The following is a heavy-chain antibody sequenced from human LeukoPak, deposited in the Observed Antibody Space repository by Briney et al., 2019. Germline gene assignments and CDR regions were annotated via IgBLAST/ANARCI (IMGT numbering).Heavy chain of an antibody. J-gene: IGHJ4*02. Sequence: GGSLRLSCAASGFTFSSYAMHWVRQAPGKGLEWVSGISWNSGSIGYADSVKGRFTISRDNAKNSLYLQMNSLRVEDMALYYCAKDSQGDYGAFDYWGQGTLVTVSS. CDR3: AKDSQGDYGAFDY. D-gene: IGHD4-17*01. V-gene: IGHV3-9*03. CDR2: ISWNSGSI. CDR1: GFTFSSYA.